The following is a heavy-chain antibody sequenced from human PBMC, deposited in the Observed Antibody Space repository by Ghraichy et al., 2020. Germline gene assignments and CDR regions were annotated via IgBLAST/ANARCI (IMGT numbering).Heavy chain of an antibody. Sequence: GGPLRLSCAASGFTFDDHGMSWVRQAAGKGLEWVSGINWNGDSTAYADSVKGRFTISRDNANNFLYLQMNSLRDDDTALYYCARDSRGRNGTYEGLDQWGQGNLVTVSS. CDR1: GFTFDDHG. D-gene: IGHD1-26*01. CDR2: INWNGDST. V-gene: IGHV3-20*04. J-gene: IGHJ4*02. CDR3: ARDSRGRNGTYEGLDQ.